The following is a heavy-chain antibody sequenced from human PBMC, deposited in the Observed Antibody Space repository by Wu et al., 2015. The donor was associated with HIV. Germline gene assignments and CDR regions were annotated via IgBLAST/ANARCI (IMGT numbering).Heavy chain of an antibody. Sequence: HVQLEQSGAVVRKPGASVRVPCKVSGYSLIKLSIHWVRQAPGKGLEWMGGFDPENGKTIYAQRFQGRVVMTEDRSSDTAYMDVKSLTSEDTAVFYCTAVPRDIWSTGLPYWGQGTLVTVSS. V-gene: IGHV1-24*01. CDR2: FDPENGKT. CDR1: GYSLIKLS. J-gene: IGHJ1*01. CDR3: TAVPRDIWSTGLPY. D-gene: IGHD3-10*01.